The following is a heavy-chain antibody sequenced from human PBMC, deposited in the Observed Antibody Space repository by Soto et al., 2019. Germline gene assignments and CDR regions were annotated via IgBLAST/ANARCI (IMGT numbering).Heavy chain of an antibody. CDR3: ARDDIPGRAVAIYGMDV. Sequence: ESVGGVVQPGRSLRLSCAASGFTFSNYGMHWVRQAPGKGLEWVAVIWYDGSNKYYADSVKGRFTISRDNSKNTLYLQMNSLRAEDTAVYYCARDDIPGRAVAIYGMDVLGPRDHGHRLL. CDR1: GFTFSNYG. V-gene: IGHV3-33*01. D-gene: IGHD6-19*01. CDR2: IWYDGSNK. J-gene: IGHJ6*02.